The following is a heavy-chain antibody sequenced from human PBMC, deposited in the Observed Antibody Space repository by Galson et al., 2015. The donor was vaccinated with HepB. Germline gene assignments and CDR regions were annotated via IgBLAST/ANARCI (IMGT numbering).Heavy chain of an antibody. CDR3: ARDLGLSLGQQLVLAY. V-gene: IGHV3-33*01. CDR1: GFTFSGYG. CDR2: IWYDGSRK. D-gene: IGHD6-13*01. Sequence: SLRLSCAASGFTFSGYGMHWVRQAPGKGLEWVAVIWYDGSRKYYADSVKGRFTMSRDNPKNMLYLQMNSLRADDTAVYYCARDLGLSLGQQLVLAYWGQGTLVTVSS. J-gene: IGHJ4*02.